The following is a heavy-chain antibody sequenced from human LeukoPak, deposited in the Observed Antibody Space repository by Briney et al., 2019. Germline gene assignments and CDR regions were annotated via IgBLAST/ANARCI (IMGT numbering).Heavy chain of an antibody. V-gene: IGHV3-21*01. CDR3: ARDIGRYRNFDY. J-gene: IGHJ4*02. CDR2: ISSSSSYI. CDR1: GSTFATYA. Sequence: GGSLRLSCAASGSTFATYAMNWVRQAPGKGLEWVSSISSSSSYIYYADSVKGRFTISRDNAKNSLYLQMNSLRAEDTAVYYCARDIGRYRNFDYWGQGTLVTVSS. D-gene: IGHD1-1*01.